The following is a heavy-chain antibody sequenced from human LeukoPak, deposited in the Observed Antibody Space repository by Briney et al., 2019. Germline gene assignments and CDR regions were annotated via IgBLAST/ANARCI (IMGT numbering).Heavy chain of an antibody. D-gene: IGHD3-22*01. J-gene: IGHJ4*02. CDR2: IYTSGST. CDR3: ARVTDCYDSSGYSDY. V-gene: IGHV4-61*02. Sequence: SQTLSLTCTVSGGSISSGSYYWSWIRQPAGTGLEWIGRIYTSGSTNYNPSLKSRVTISVDTSKNQFSLKLSSVTAADTAVYYCARVTDCYDSSGYSDYWGQGTLVTVSS. CDR1: GGSISSGSYY.